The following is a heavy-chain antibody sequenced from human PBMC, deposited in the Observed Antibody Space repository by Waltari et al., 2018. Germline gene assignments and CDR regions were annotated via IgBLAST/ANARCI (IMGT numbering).Heavy chain of an antibody. CDR3: APTAVTYDY. V-gene: IGHV3-21*01. J-gene: IGHJ4*02. CDR1: GFTFSSYS. D-gene: IGHD4-17*01. Sequence: EVQLVESGGGLVKPGGSPRLSCAGSGFTFSSYSLNWVRQAPGKGLEWVSCISTSTKYIRYADAVKGRFTISRDNAKNSLYLQMNNLRAEDTAVYYCAPTAVTYDYWGQGILVTVSS. CDR2: ISTSTKYI.